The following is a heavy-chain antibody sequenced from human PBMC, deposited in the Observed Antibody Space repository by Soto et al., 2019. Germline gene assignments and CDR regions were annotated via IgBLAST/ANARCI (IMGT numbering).Heavy chain of an antibody. V-gene: IGHV3-11*01. CDR2: ISSSGSTI. D-gene: IGHD3-9*01. CDR1: GFTFSDYY. CDR3: ARDAKYYDILTGYYGFTYYFDY. J-gene: IGHJ4*02. Sequence: QVQLVESGGGLVKPGGSLRLSCAASGFTFSDYYMSWIRQAPGKGLEWVSYISSSGSTIYYADSVKGRFTISRDNAQNSLDMQMNSLRAEDTAVYYCARDAKYYDILTGYYGFTYYFDYLGQGTLVTVSS.